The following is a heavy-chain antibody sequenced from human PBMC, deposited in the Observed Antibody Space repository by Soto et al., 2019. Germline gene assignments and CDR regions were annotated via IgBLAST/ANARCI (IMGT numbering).Heavy chain of an antibody. CDR2: INPSGGST. J-gene: IGHJ3*02. D-gene: IGHD4-17*01. V-gene: IGHV1-46*01. Sequence: ASVKVSCKASGYTFTSYYMHWVRQAPGQGLEWMGIINPSGGSTSYAQKFQGRVTMTRDTSTSTVYMELSSLRSEDTAVYYCAKDLSDYGDYFSVGRGFDIWGQGTMVTVSS. CDR3: AKDLSDYGDYFSVGRGFDI. CDR1: GYTFTSYY.